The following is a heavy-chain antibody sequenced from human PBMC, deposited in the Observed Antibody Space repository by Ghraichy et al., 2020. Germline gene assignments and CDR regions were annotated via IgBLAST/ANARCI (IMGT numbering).Heavy chain of an antibody. V-gene: IGHV1-2*02. CDR2: INPNSGGT. Sequence: ASVKVSCKASGYTFTGYYMHWVRQAPGQGLEWMGWINPNSGGTNYAQKFQGRVTMTRDTSISTAYMELSRLRSDDTAVYYCATNVQLIAAAGGYWYFDLWGRGTLVTVSS. CDR1: GYTFTGYY. CDR3: ATNVQLIAAAGGYWYFDL. D-gene: IGHD6-13*01. J-gene: IGHJ2*01.